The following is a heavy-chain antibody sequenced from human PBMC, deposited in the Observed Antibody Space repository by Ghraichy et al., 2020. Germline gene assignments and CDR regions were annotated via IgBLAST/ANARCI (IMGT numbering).Heavy chain of an antibody. V-gene: IGHV3-21*01. Sequence: LSLTCAASGFTFSSYSMSWVRQAPGKGLEWVSSISSSSDQIYYADSMKGRFTVSRDNAKSSLYLQMNSLRAEDTAVYYCASDLPASTNWGQGTLVTVSS. CDR2: ISSSSDQI. CDR1: GFTFSSYS. J-gene: IGHJ4*02. CDR3: ASDLPASTN.